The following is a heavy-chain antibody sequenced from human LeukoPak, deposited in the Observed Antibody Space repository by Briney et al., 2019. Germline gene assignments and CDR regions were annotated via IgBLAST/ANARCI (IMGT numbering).Heavy chain of an antibody. D-gene: IGHD3-3*01. CDR1: GYTFTSYG. Sequence: ASVKVSCKASGYTFTSYGISWVRQAPGQGLEWMGIINPSGGTRSYTQKFQGRVTISVDTSKNQFSLKLSSVTAADTAVYYCARHGGPNYDFWSGYYSDYYYGMDVWGQGTTVTVSS. CDR2: INPSGGTR. CDR3: ARHGGPNYDFWSGYYSDYYYGMDV. J-gene: IGHJ6*02. V-gene: IGHV1-46*01.